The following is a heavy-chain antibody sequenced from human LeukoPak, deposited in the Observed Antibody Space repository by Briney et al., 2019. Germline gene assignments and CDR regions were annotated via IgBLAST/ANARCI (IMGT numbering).Heavy chain of an antibody. V-gene: IGHV3-7*01. D-gene: IGHD3-16*01. Sequence: GGSLRLPCAASYAMSWFRQTPGKGLEWVANIHDDGSVTNYVDSVKGRFTISRDDARNSVYLQLNNLRVEDTALYYCARGRGWVDHWGQGTLVSVSS. CDR2: IHDDGSVT. CDR1: YA. CDR3: ARGRGWVDH. J-gene: IGHJ4*02.